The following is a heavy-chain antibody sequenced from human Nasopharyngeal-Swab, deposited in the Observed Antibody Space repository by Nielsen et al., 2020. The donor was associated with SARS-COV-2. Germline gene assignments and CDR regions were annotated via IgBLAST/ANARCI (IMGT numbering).Heavy chain of an antibody. CDR1: GVPLSDYY. J-gene: IGHJ2*01. D-gene: IGHD5-12*01. Sequence: GESLKISCAASGVPLSDYYMSWIRQAPGKGLEWISYISSTRGSPSYAGSVQGRFTISRDNANNSLYLQMNSLRAEDTAVYYCAITRAWQHWYFDIWGLGTLVTVSS. CDR2: ISSTRGSP. CDR3: AITRAWQHWYFDI. V-gene: IGHV3-11*06.